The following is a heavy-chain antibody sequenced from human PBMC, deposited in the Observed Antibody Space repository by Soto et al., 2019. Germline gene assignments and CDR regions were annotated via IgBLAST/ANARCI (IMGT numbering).Heavy chain of an antibody. D-gene: IGHD6-13*01. CDR2: IIPIFGIA. V-gene: IGHV1-69*04. J-gene: IGHJ4*02. Sequence: SVKVSCKASGGTFSSYTISWVRQAPGQGLEWMGRIIPIFGIANYAQKFQGRVTITADKSTSTAYMELSSLRSEDTAVYYCARDLGAAADKNWGQGTLVTVSS. CDR3: ARDLGAAADKN. CDR1: GGTFSSYT.